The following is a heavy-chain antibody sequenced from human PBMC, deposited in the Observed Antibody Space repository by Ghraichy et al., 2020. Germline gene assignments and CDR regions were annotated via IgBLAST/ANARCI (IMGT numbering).Heavy chain of an antibody. Sequence: SETLSLTCTVSGGSISSGSYYWSWIRQPAGKGLEWIGRIYTSGSTNYNPSLKSRVTISVDTSKNQFSLKLSSVTAADTAVYYCAREEGPKYYFDYWGQGTLVTVSS. CDR2: IYTSGST. J-gene: IGHJ4*02. CDR3: AREEGPKYYFDY. CDR1: GGSISSGSYY. V-gene: IGHV4-61*02.